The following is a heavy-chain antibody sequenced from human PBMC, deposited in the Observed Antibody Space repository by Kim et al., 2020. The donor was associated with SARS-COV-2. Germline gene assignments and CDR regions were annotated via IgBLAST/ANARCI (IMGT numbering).Heavy chain of an antibody. Sequence: ASVKVSCKASGYTFTSYYIHWVRQAPGQGLEWMGIINPSTGSTSYAQEFQGRVTMTRDTSTSTVYMELSSLRSEDTAVYYGARGHYYGAGGYTGTIDYWGQGTLVTVSS. V-gene: IGHV1-46*01. CDR2: INPSTGST. CDR1: GYTFTSYY. J-gene: IGHJ4*02. CDR3: ARGHYYGAGGYTGTIDY. D-gene: IGHD3-10*01.